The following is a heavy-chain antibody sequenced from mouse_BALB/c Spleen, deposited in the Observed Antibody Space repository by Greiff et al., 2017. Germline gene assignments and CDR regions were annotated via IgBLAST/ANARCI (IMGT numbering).Heavy chain of an antibody. V-gene: IGHV2-4-1*01. CDR1: GFSLTSYG. Sequence: VQLVESGPGLVQPSQSLSITCTVSGFSLTSYGVHWVRQSPGKGLEWLGVIWSGGSTDYNAAFISRLSISKDNSKSQVFFKMNSLQADDTAIYYCARNFGNYGGFAYWGQGTLVTVSA. CDR2: IWSGGST. J-gene: IGHJ3*01. D-gene: IGHD2-1*01. CDR3: ARNFGNYGGFAY.